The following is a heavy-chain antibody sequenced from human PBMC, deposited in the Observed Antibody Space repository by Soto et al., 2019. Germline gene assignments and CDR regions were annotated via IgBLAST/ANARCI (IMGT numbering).Heavy chain of an antibody. J-gene: IGHJ4*02. CDR2: ISAYNANT. V-gene: IGHV1-18*01. Sequence: QVHLVQSGAEVKKPGASVKVSCKASGYTFTTYGITWVRQAPGQGLEWMGWISAYNANTSYAQKFHGRVAMTTDTSTRTAYMELRSLRSDDTAVYYCARRAGTSHHFDYWGQGTQVTVSS. CDR3: ARRAGTSHHFDY. D-gene: IGHD1-7*01. CDR1: GYTFTTYG.